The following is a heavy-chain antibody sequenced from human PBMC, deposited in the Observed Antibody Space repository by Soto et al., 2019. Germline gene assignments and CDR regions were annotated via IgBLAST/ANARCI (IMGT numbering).Heavy chain of an antibody. CDR2: IIPIFATP. CDR3: ARVGPVIIPAATNWFDP. D-gene: IGHD2-2*01. J-gene: IGHJ5*02. Sequence: QVQLVQSGAEVKKPGSSVKVSCKGSGGYNSYSISWVRQAPGQGLEWMGGIIPIFATPNYAQKFQGRVTITADKSTSTAYMELSRLTSEDTAVYYCARVGPVIIPAATNWFDPWGQGTLVSVS. V-gene: IGHV1-69*06. CDR1: GGYNSYS.